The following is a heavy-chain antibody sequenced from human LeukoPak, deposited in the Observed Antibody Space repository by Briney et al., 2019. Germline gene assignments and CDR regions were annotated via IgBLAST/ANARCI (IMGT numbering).Heavy chain of an antibody. D-gene: IGHD3-10*01. J-gene: IGHJ5*02. CDR3: ASLGSVMSVRVWFDP. V-gene: IGHV1-18*01. CDR2: ISAYNGNT. Sequence: ASVKVSCKASGYTLTSYGISWVRQAPGQGLEWMGWISAYNGNTKYAQKLQGRVTMTTDTSTSTAYMELRSLRSGDAAVYFCASLGSVMSVRVWFDPWGQGTLVTVAS. CDR1: GYTLTSYG.